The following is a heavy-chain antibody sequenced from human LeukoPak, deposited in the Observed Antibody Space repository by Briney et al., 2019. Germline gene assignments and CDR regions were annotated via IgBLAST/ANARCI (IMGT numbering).Heavy chain of an antibody. J-gene: IGHJ6*03. CDR3: AKDLRRYSSSWYMDV. CDR2: ISWNSGSI. D-gene: IGHD6-13*01. CDR1: GFTFDDYA. V-gene: IGHV3-9*01. Sequence: GGSLRLSCAASGFTFDDYAMHWVRQAPGKGLEWVSGISWNSGSIAYADSVKGRFTISRDNPKNSLYLQMNSLRAEDTALYYCAKDLRRYSSSWYMDVWGKGTTVTVSS.